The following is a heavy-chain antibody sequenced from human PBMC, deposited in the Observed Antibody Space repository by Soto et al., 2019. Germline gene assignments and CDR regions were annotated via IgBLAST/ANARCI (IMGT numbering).Heavy chain of an antibody. D-gene: IGHD5-12*01. CDR3: ATEGDIVATLYFDY. CDR2: ISYDGSNK. J-gene: IGHJ4*02. CDR1: GFTFSSYA. V-gene: IGHV3-30-3*01. Sequence: QVQLVESGGGVVQPGRSLRLSCAASGFTFSSYAMHWVRQAPGKGLEWVAVISYDGSNKYYADSVKGRFTIFRDNSKNTLYLQMNSLIAEDTAVYYFATEGDIVATLYFDYWRQGTLVTVSS.